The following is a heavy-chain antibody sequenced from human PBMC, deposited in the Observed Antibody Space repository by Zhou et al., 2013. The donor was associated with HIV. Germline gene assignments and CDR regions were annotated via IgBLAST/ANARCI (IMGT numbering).Heavy chain of an antibody. Sequence: QVQLVQSGAEVKKPGASVKVSCKASGYTFTSYGISWVRQAPGQGLEWMGWISAYNGNTNYAQKLQGRVTMTTDTSTSTAYMELSSLRSEDTAVYYCARGPYYYDTSGGRFDIWGQGTMVTVSS. D-gene: IGHD3-22*01. V-gene: IGHV1-18*01. CDR3: ARGPYYYDTSGGRFDI. CDR2: ISAYNGNT. J-gene: IGHJ3*02. CDR1: GYTFTSYG.